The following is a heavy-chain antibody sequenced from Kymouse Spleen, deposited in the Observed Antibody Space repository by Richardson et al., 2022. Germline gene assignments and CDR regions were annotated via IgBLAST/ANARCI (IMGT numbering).Heavy chain of an antibody. J-gene: IGHJ6*02. V-gene: IGHV3-23*04. Sequence: EVQLVESGGGLVQPGGSLRLSCAASGFTFSSYAMSWVRQAPGKGLEWVSAISGSGGSTYYADSVKGRFTISRDNSKNTLYLQMNSLRAEDTAVYYCAKLGDILTGYYSYYYYGMDVWGQGTTVTVSS. CDR1: GFTFSSYA. CDR2: ISGSGGST. CDR3: AKLGDILTGYYSYYYYGMDV. D-gene: IGHD3-9*01.